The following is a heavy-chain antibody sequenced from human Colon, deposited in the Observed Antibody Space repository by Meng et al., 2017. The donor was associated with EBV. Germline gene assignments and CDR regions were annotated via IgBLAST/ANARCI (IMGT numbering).Heavy chain of an antibody. CDR3: MRDLLVLEKNEV. J-gene: IGHJ2*01. CDR2: IFHSGLT. V-gene: IGHV4-4*02. CDR1: GGSISSSNW. Sequence: QVQLQESGPGLVNPSETLSLTCAVSGGSISSSNWWGWVRQSQEKGLEWIGEIFHSGLTNYNPSLQSRVTISVDKSKNQFSLEVTSVTAADTAIYYCMRDLLVLEKNEVWGRGTLVTVSS. D-gene: IGHD1-1*01.